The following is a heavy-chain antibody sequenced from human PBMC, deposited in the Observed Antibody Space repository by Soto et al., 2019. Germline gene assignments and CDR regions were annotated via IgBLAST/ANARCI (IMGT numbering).Heavy chain of an antibody. CDR1: GVTFSSYA. D-gene: IGHD2-2*01. V-gene: IGHV1-69*01. Sequence: QVQLVQSGAEVKKPGSSWKVSCNASGVTFSSYAISWVLQAPGQGLAWMVGIMPIFGTANYAQMFKGIVTMNADEPTITVYMELSILRSEDTAVYYFAYADIRVVPAASRAFEIWCQGTMVTVSS. CDR3: AYADIRVVPAASRAFEI. CDR2: IMPIFGTA. J-gene: IGHJ3*02.